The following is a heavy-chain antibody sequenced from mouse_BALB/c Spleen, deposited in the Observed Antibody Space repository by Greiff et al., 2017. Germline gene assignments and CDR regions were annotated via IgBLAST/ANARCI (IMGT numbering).Heavy chain of an antibody. J-gene: IGHJ4*01. Sequence: EVKLQESGPGLVKPSQSLSLTCSVTGYSITSGYYWNWIRQFPGNKLEWMGYISYDGSNNYNPSLKNRISITRDTSKNQFFLKLNSVTTEDTATYYCARVPHYYGLAMDYWGQGTSVTVSS. CDR1: GYSITSGYY. CDR3: ARVPHYYGLAMDY. V-gene: IGHV3-6*02. CDR2: ISYDGSN. D-gene: IGHD1-2*01.